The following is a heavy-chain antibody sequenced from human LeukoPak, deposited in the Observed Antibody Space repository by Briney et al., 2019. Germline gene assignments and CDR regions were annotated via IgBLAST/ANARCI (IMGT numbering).Heavy chain of an antibody. J-gene: IGHJ6*02. CDR3: GNGMDV. CDR1: GGSISSYY. V-gene: IGHV4-59*01. Sequence: SETLSLTCTVSGGSISSYYWNWIRQPPGKGLEWIGYICYSGSTNYSPSLKSRVTISLDTSKNQFSLKLSSLTAADTAVYYCGNGMDVWGQGTTVTVSS. CDR2: ICYSGST.